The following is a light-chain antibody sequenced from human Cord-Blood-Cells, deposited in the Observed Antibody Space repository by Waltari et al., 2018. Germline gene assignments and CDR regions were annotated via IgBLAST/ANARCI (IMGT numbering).Light chain of an antibody. CDR1: QSVSSY. Sequence: EIVLPQSPATRSLSPGERAPHSCRASQSVSSYLAWYQQKPGQAPRLLIYDASNRATGIPARFSGSGSGTDFTLTISSLEPEDFAVYYCQQRSNWLWTFGQGTKVEIK. CDR2: DAS. CDR3: QQRSNWLWT. V-gene: IGKV3-11*01. J-gene: IGKJ1*01.